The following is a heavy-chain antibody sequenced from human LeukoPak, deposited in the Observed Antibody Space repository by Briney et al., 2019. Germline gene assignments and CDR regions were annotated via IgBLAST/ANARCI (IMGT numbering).Heavy chain of an antibody. CDR1: GGTFSSYA. D-gene: IGHD3-16*02. CDR2: IIPIFGIA. J-gene: IGHJ5*02. V-gene: IGHV1-69*17. Sequence: VASVKVSCKASGGTFSSYAISWVRQAPGQGREWMGGIIPIFGIANYAQKFQGRVTITADKSTSTAYMELSSLRSEDTAVYYCARGPLSSVPPPNWFDPWGQGTLVTVSS. CDR3: ARGPLSSVPPPNWFDP.